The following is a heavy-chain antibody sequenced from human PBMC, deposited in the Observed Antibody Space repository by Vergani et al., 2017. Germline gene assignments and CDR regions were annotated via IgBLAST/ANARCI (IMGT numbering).Heavy chain of an antibody. Sequence: EVQLLESGGGLVQPGGSLRLSCAASGFTFSSYAMSWVRQAPGKGLEWVSAISGSGGSTYYAESLKGRFTISRDNSKNTLYLQMNSLRAEDTAVYYCARNTAGYDAFDIWGQGTMVTVSS. CDR3: ARNTAGYDAFDI. J-gene: IGHJ3*02. V-gene: IGHV3-23*01. CDR2: ISGSGGST. CDR1: GFTFSSYA. D-gene: IGHD2-21*02.